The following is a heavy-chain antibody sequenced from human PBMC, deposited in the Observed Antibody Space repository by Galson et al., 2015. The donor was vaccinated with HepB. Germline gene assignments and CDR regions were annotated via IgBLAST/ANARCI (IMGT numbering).Heavy chain of an antibody. CDR3: ARGWGYSGIFDC. J-gene: IGHJ4*02. CDR1: GFPFSGYW. Sequence: SLRLSCAASGFPFSGYWMSWVRQAPGKGLEWVANIQEEGSEKHYVDSVKARFTISRDNAKNSLYLQMNSLRVEDTAVYYCARGWGYSGIFDCWGQGTLLTVSS. D-gene: IGHD2-15*01. CDR2: IQEEGSEK. V-gene: IGHV3-7*03.